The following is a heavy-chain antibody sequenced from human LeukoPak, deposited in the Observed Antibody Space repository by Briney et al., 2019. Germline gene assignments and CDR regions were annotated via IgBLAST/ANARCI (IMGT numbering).Heavy chain of an antibody. CDR2: IKSKSDGGTT. Sequence: GGSLRLSCAASGFTFSNAWMSWVRQAPGKGLEGVGRIKSKSDGGTTDYAAHVKGRFTISRDDSKNTLYLQMNRLKTEHTAVYYCTTITSYSYGLRDYYYYMDVWGKGTTVTVSS. CDR1: GFTFSNAW. CDR3: TTITSYSYGLRDYYYYMDV. J-gene: IGHJ6*03. D-gene: IGHD5-18*01. V-gene: IGHV3-15*01.